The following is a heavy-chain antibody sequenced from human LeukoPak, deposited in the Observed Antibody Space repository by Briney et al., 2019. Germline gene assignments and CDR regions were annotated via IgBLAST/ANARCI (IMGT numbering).Heavy chain of an antibody. Sequence: PGWSLRLSCATSGFTFSSYGMHWVRPAPGKGLERVAVIWYDGSNIHYADSVQGRFTISRDSSKNTLYLQMNSLRAEDTGVYYCANNGVSPNYYYGMNVWGQGTTVTVSS. CDR2: IWYDGSNI. J-gene: IGHJ6*02. D-gene: IGHD2-8*01. V-gene: IGHV3-33*06. CDR3: ANNGVSPNYYYGMNV. CDR1: GFTFSSYG.